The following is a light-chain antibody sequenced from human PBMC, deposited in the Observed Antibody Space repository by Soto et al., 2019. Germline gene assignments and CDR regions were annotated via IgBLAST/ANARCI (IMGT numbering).Light chain of an antibody. CDR1: QDIISY. J-gene: IGKJ1*01. CDR3: QQLNRFPRT. V-gene: IGKV1-9*01. Sequence: DIQLTQSPSFLSASVGDRVTITCRASQDIISYLAWYQQRPGKVPRFLTHSASTLQSGVPSRFSATGSGTTFTLTISSLQPEDLATYYCQQLNRFPRTFGQGTKVEV. CDR2: SAS.